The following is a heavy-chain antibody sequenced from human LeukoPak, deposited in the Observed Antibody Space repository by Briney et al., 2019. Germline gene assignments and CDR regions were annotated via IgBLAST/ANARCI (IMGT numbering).Heavy chain of an antibody. CDR3: AKSGGVVVVPADYFDY. CDR2: IIDSGNSI. D-gene: IGHD2-2*01. Sequence: GGSLRLSCAASGFTFSSCAMSWVRQAPGKGLEWVSTIIDSGNSIYYADSVEGRFTISRDNSKDTLYLQMNSLRAEDTAVYYCAKSGGVVVVPADYFDYWGQGTLVTVSS. CDR1: GFTFSSCA. J-gene: IGHJ4*02. V-gene: IGHV3-23*01.